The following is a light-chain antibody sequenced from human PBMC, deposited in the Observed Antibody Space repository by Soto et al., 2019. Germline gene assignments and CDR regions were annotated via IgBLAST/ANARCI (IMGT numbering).Light chain of an antibody. Sequence: DIQMTQSPSSLSASVGDRVTITCRASQAISYYLNWYQHKAGEPPKLLIFVASSLQSGVPSRFSGRGSETDFTLIINSLQPEDSATYYCQQSFTPPITLGQGTRL. CDR1: QAISYY. CDR3: QQSFTPPIT. CDR2: VAS. J-gene: IGKJ5*01. V-gene: IGKV1-39*01.